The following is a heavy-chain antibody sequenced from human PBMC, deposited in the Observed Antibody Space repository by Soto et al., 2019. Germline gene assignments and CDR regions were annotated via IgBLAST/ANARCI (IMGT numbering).Heavy chain of an antibody. V-gene: IGHV4-34*01. D-gene: IGHD2-2*01. CDR3: ARVGYCSSTSCYVGWDYYYGMDV. Sequence: SETLSLTCAVYGGSFSGYYWSWIRQPPGKGLEWIGEINHSGSTNYNPSLKSRVTISVDTSKNQFSLKLSSVTAADTAVYYCARVGYCSSTSCYVGWDYYYGMDVWGQGTTVTVS. CDR2: INHSGST. CDR1: GGSFSGYY. J-gene: IGHJ6*02.